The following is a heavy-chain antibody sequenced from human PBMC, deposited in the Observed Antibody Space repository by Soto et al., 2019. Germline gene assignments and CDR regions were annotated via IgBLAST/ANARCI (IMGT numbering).Heavy chain of an antibody. CDR2: ISSSSSYT. CDR3: ARDFGYCSGGSCYSGYYYYYGMDV. CDR1: GFTFSDYY. Sequence: QVQLVESGGGLVKPGGSLRLSCAASGFTFSDYYMSWIRQAPGKGLEWVSYISSSSSYTNYADSVKGRFTISRDNAKNSLYLQMNSLRAEATAVYYCARDFGYCSGGSCYSGYYYYYGMDVWGQGTTVTVSS. D-gene: IGHD2-15*01. J-gene: IGHJ6*02. V-gene: IGHV3-11*06.